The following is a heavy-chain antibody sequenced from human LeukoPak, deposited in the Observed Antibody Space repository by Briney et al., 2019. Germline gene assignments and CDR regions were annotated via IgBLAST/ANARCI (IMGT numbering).Heavy chain of an antibody. CDR1: GFTVRSNY. V-gene: IGHV3-66*01. CDR2: IYSGGST. Sequence: GGSLRLSCAASGFTVRSNYMSWVRQAPGKGLEWVSVIYSGGSTYYADSVKGRFTISRDNSKNTLYLQMNSLRAEDTAVYYCARGGQYCSSTSCYFAEYFRHWGQGTLVTVSS. J-gene: IGHJ1*01. D-gene: IGHD2-2*01. CDR3: ARGGQYCSSTSCYFAEYFRH.